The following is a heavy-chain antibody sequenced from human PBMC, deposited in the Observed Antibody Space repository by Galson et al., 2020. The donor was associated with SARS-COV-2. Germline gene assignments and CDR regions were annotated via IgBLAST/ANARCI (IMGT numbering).Heavy chain of an antibody. V-gene: IGHV1-8*01. J-gene: IGHJ6*02. Sequence: ASVKVSCKASGYTFTSYDINWVRQATGQGLEWMGWMNTNSGNTGYAQKFQGRVTMTRNTSISTAYMELSSLRSEDTAVYYCVVLDSDYYYDVYYYGMDVWGQGTTVAVSS. D-gene: IGHD3-22*01. CDR3: VVLDSDYYYDVYYYGMDV. CDR1: GYTFTSYD. CDR2: MNTNSGNT.